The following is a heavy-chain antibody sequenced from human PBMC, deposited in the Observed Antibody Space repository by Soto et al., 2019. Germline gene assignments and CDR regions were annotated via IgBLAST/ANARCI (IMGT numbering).Heavy chain of an antibody. CDR2: IYHSGST. V-gene: IGHV4-4*02. D-gene: IGHD2-21*02. CDR3: ARVGLDQAGGNSYYYYYGMDV. J-gene: IGHJ6*02. Sequence: QVQLQESGPGLVKPSGTLSLTCAVSGGSISSSNWWSWVRQPPGKGLEWIGEIYHSGSTNYNPSLKSRVTLSVDKSKHQFSLKLSCVTAADTAVYYCARVGLDQAGGNSYYYYYGMDVWGQGTTVTVSS. CDR1: GGSISSSNW.